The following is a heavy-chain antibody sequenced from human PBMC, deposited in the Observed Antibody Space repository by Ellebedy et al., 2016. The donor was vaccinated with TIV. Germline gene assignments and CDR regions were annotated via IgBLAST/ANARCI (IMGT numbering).Heavy chain of an antibody. CDR3: AKTSGWYADYFDY. CDR2: ISGRGERT. J-gene: IGHJ4*02. D-gene: IGHD6-19*01. CDR1: GFTFYSYA. V-gene: IGHV3-23*01. Sequence: GESLKISCAASGFTFYSYAMNWVRQAPGKGLEWVSGISGRGERTNYADSVKGRFTISRDNSKNTLYLQLNSLRVEDTAKYYCAKTSGWYADYFDYWGQGTLVTVSS.